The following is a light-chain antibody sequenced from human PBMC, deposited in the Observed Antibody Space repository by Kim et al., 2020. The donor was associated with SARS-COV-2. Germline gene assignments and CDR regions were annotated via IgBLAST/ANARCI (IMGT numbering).Light chain of an antibody. V-gene: IGKV3-20*01. CDR2: GTT. Sequence: SLSPGERVTLSCRASQSVSSNYLAWYQQKPGQAPRLLIIGTTSRATGIPDRFSGSGSGTDFTLTISRLEPEDFAVYYCHQYGNSYTFGQGTKLEI. J-gene: IGKJ2*01. CDR1: QSVSSNY. CDR3: HQYGNSYT.